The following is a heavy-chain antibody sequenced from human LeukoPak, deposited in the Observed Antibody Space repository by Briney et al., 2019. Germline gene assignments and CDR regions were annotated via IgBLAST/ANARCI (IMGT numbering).Heavy chain of an antibody. CDR2: IWYDGSNK. V-gene: IGHV3-33*03. CDR1: GFTFSSYG. Sequence: GGSLRLSCAASGFTFSSYGMHWVRQAPGKGLEWVAVIWYDGSNKYYADSVKGRFTISRDNTKNSLYLQMSSLRAEDTAVYYCATDRGWRTSGYYLYYFEYWGQGTLVTFSS. CDR3: ATDRGWRTSGYYLYYFEY. D-gene: IGHD3-3*01. J-gene: IGHJ4*02.